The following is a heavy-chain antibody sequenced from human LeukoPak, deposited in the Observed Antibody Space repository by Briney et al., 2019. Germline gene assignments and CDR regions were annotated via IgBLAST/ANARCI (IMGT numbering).Heavy chain of an antibody. CDR1: GFTFSSYA. CDR3: ARVDYSYGYLVVSYYYMDV. V-gene: IGHV3-23*01. Sequence: QPGGSLRLSCAASGFTFSSYAMSWVRQAPGKGLEWVSAISGSGGSTYYADSVKGRFTISRDNSKNTLYLQMNSLRAEDTAVYYCARVDYSYGYLVVSYYYMDVWGKGTTVTVSS. D-gene: IGHD5-18*01. CDR2: ISGSGGST. J-gene: IGHJ6*03.